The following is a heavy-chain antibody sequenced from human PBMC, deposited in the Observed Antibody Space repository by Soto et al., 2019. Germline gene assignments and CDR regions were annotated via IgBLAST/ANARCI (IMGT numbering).Heavy chain of an antibody. CDR1: GFTVSSNY. V-gene: IGHV3-53*01. D-gene: IGHD1-26*01. CDR3: ARDLATSYYGMDV. Sequence: GGSLRLSCAASGFTVSSNYMSWVRQAPGKGLEWVSVIYSGGGTYYADSVKGRFTISRDNSKNTLYLQMNSLRAEDTAVYYCARDLATSYYGMDVWGPGTTVTVSS. CDR2: IYSGGGT. J-gene: IGHJ6*02.